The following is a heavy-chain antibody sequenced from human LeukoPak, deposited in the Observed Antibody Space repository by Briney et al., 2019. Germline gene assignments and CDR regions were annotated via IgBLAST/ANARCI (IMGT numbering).Heavy chain of an antibody. Sequence: GGSLRLSCAASGFTFSSYWMHWVRQAPGNGLVWVSRINSDGSTTNYADSVQGRFTISRDNAKNTLYLQMNSLRADDTAVYYCAKGVAGAAAGTHYFDYWGQGTLVTVSS. CDR1: GFTFSSYW. D-gene: IGHD6-13*01. J-gene: IGHJ4*02. CDR2: INSDGSTT. CDR3: AKGVAGAAAGTHYFDY. V-gene: IGHV3-74*01.